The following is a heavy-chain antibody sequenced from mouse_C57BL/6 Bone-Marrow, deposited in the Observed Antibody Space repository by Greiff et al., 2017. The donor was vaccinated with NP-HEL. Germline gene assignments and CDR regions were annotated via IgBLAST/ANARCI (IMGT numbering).Heavy chain of an antibody. J-gene: IGHJ3*01. CDR3: AREGGLLKFAY. CDR1: GYTFTSYG. D-gene: IGHD2-3*01. Sequence: QVQLQQSGAELARPGASVKLSCKASGYTFTSYGISWVKQRTGQGLEWIGEIYPRSGNTYYNEKFKGKATLTADKSSSTAYMELRSLTSEDSAVYFWAREGGLLKFAYWGQGTLVTVSA. V-gene: IGHV1-81*01. CDR2: IYPRSGNT.